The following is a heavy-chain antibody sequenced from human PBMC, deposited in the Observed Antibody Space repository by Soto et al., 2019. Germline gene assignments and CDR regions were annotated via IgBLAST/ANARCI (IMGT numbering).Heavy chain of an antibody. CDR3: ARAAPDRIYSGYEEPVTTTWYFDL. D-gene: IGHD5-12*01. CDR1: GGSISSGGYY. CDR2: IYYSGST. Sequence: QVQLQESGPGLVKPSQTLSLTCTVSGGSISSGGYYWSWIRQHPGKGLEWIGYIYYSGSTYYNPSLKSRVTISVDTSKNQFSLKLSSVTAADTAVYYCARAAPDRIYSGYEEPVTTTWYFDLWGRGTLVTVSS. V-gene: IGHV4-31*03. J-gene: IGHJ2*01.